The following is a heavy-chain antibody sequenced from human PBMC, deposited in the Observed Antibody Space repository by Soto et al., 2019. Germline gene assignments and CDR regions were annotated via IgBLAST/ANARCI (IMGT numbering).Heavy chain of an antibody. CDR2: IYYSGST. V-gene: IGHV4-31*03. CDR3: ARELPQRQGRNMDV. CDR1: GGSISSGGYY. D-gene: IGHD1-1*01. J-gene: IGHJ6*02. Sequence: LSLTCTVSGGSISSGGYYWSWIRQHPGKGLKWIGYIYYSGSTYYNPSLKSRVTISVDTSKNQFSLNLSSVTAADTAVYYCARELPQRQGRNMDVWGQGTTVTVSS.